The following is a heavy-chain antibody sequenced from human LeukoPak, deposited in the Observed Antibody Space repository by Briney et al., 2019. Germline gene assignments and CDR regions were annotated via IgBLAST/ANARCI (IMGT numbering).Heavy chain of an antibody. V-gene: IGHV5-10-1*01. J-gene: IGHJ3*02. CDR2: IDPSDSYT. Sequence: GESLRISCKGSGYSFTSYWISWVRQMPGKGLEWMGRIDPSDSYTNYSPSFQGHVTISADKSISTAYLQWSSLKASDTAMYYCARPGSHCSGTSCLDAFDIWGQGTMVTVSS. CDR1: GYSFTSYW. CDR3: ARPGSHCSGTSCLDAFDI. D-gene: IGHD2-2*01.